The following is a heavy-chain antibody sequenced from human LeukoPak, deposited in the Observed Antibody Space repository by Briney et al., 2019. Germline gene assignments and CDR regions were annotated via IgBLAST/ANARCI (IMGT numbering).Heavy chain of an antibody. CDR2: IRYDGSNK. V-gene: IGHV3-30*02. CDR1: GFTFSSYG. J-gene: IGHJ4*02. Sequence: GGSLRLSCAASGFTFSSYGMHWVRQAPGKGLEWVAFIRYDGSNKYYADSVKGRFTISRDNSKNTLYLQMNSLRAEDTAVYYCARERAPYYGFWSGYWGSFDYWGQGTLVTVS. D-gene: IGHD3-3*01. CDR3: ARERAPYYGFWSGYWGSFDY.